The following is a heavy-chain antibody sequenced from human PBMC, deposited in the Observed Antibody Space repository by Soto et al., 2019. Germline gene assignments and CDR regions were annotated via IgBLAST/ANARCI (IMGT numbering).Heavy chain of an antibody. V-gene: IGHV3-11*06. Sequence: PGESLRLSCAASGFTFSYYYMSWIRQAPGKGLEWVSYISSSSSYTNYADSVKGRFTISRDNAKNSLYLQMNSLRAEDTAVYYCARXPPDYYDSSGHYVAFDIWGQGTMVTVSS. D-gene: IGHD3-22*01. J-gene: IGHJ3*02. CDR1: GFTFSYYY. CDR2: ISSSSSYT. CDR3: ARXPPDYYDSSGHYVAFDI.